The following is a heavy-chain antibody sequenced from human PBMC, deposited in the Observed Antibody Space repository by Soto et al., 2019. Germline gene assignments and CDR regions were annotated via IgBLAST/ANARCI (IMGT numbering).Heavy chain of an antibody. CDR1: GITFSTYA. J-gene: IGHJ5*02. V-gene: IGHV1-3*01. Sequence: ASVKVPCKASGITFSTYAIHWVRQAPGQRLEWMGWINAGNGNTRYSQKFQGRVTLTRDTSASTAYMDLSSLRSEDTAIYYCARAISGYVTWGQGTLVTVSS. CDR2: INAGNGNT. CDR3: ARAISGYVT. D-gene: IGHD5-12*01.